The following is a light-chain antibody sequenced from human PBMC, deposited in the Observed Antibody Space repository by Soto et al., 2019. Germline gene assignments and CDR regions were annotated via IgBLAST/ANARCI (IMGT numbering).Light chain of an antibody. J-gene: IGKJ5*01. CDR3: QQRSNWSIT. CDR1: QNIRNY. Sequence: EIVLTQSPATLSLSPGERAALSCRASQNIRNYLAWYQQKPGQSPRLLIYDASNRATGIPARFSGSGSGTDFTLTISSLEPEDFAVYYCQQRSNWSITFGQGTRLEI. V-gene: IGKV3-11*01. CDR2: DAS.